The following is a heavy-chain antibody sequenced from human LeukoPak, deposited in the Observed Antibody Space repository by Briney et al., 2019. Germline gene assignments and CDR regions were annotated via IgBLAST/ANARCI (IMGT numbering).Heavy chain of an antibody. J-gene: IGHJ5*02. V-gene: IGHV4-4*07. D-gene: IGHD3-3*01. CDR3: XXXXDFWSGYPNWFDP. CDR1: GGSISSYY. CDR2: IYTSGST. Sequence: SETLSLTCTVSGGSISSYYWSWIRQPAGKGLEWIGRIYTSGSTNYNPSLKSRVTMSVDTSKNQFSLKLSSVTAADTAVYYWXXXXDFWSGYPNWFDPWGQGTLVTVSS.